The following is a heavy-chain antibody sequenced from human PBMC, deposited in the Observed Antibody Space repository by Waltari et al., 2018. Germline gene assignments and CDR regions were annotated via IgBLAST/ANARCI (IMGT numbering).Heavy chain of an antibody. J-gene: IGHJ5*02. D-gene: IGHD1-1*01. CDR3: ARDPTGTNQGWFDP. CDR1: GYTFTNYG. V-gene: IGHV1-18*01. CDR2: ISSYNGDT. Sequence: QVQLVQSGAEVKKPGASVRVSCKASGYTFTNYGISWVRQVPGQGLQWMGWISSYNGDTVDGHNFQGRVTLTTDTSTTTSHMELRGLTSDDTALYYCARDPTGTNQGWFDPWGQGTLVTVSS.